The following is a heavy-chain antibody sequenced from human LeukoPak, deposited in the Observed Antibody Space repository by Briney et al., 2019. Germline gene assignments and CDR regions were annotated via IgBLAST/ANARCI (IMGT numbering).Heavy chain of an antibody. V-gene: IGHV4-59*01. CDR2: IYYSGTT. D-gene: IGHD5-18*01. J-gene: IGHJ4*02. Sequence: PSETLSLTCTVSSGSISSDYWSWIRQPPGKGLEWIGYIYYSGTTNYNPSLKSRVTMSVDTSNKLFSLKLSSVTAADTAVYYCARQSTAMGTFDYWGQGTLVPVSS. CDR3: ARQSTAMGTFDY. CDR1: SGSISSDY.